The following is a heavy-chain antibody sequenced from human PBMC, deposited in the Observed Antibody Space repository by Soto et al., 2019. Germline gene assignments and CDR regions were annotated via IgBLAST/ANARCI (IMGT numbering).Heavy chain of an antibody. CDR1: GFTFSSYG. Sequence: PGGSLRLSCAASGFTFSSYGIHWVRQAPGKGLEWVAVIWYDGSNKYYADSVKGRFTISRDNSKNTLYLQMNSLRAEDTAVYYCARDSPTYYYDSSGYQLDYWGQGTLVTVSS. J-gene: IGHJ4*02. CDR2: IWYDGSNK. CDR3: ARDSPTYYYDSSGYQLDY. V-gene: IGHV3-33*01. D-gene: IGHD3-22*01.